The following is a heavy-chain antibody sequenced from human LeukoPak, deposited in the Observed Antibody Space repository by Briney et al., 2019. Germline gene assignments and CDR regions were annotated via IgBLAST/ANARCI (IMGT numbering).Heavy chain of an antibody. CDR2: IYYSGST. J-gene: IGHJ4*02. CDR1: GGSISSYY. V-gene: IGHV4-59*12. CDR3: ARVKIAAAGDYFDY. D-gene: IGHD6-13*01. Sequence: PSETLSLTCTVSGGSISSYYWSWIRQPPGKGLEWIGYIYYSGSTNYNPSLKSRVTISVDTSKNQFSLKLSSVTAADTAVYYCARVKIAAAGDYFDYWGQGTLVTVSS.